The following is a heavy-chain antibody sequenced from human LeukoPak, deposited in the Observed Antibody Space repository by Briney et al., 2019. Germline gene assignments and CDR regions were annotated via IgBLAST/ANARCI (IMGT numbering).Heavy chain of an antibody. J-gene: IGHJ5*02. CDR1: GFTVSDDY. CDR2: MYSRGDT. Sequence: GGSLRLSCAASGFTVSDDYMSWVRQAPGKGLEWVSVMYSRGDTYYADSVKGRFTFSRDISKNTLYLQMNGLRTEDTAMYYCARDAPQVPAAGVLASWGQGTLVTVSS. D-gene: IGHD6-13*01. V-gene: IGHV3-53*01. CDR3: ARDAPQVPAAGVLAS.